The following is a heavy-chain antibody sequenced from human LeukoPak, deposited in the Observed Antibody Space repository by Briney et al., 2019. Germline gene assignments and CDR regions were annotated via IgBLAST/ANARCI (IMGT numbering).Heavy chain of an antibody. CDR2: IYSAGST. J-gene: IGHJ4*02. V-gene: IGHV3-53*01. CDR1: GFSFSRYY. CDR3: ARVFRYSSFDY. Sequence: GGSLRLSCAASGFSFSRYYMGGVRQAPGKGLRWVSLIYSAGSTYYADPVQGRFTTSRDDSENTVYLKMDGLGAEDTAVYFCARVFRYSSFDYWGQGTLVTVSS. D-gene: IGHD3-9*01.